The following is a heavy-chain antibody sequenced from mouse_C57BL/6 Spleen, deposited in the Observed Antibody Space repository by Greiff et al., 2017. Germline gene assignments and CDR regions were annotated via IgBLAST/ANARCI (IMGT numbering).Heavy chain of an antibody. V-gene: IGHV5-6*02. Sequence: DVKLVESGGDLVKPGGSLKLSCAASGFTFSSYGMSWVRQTPDKRLEWVATISSGGSYTYSPDSVKGRFTISRDNAKNTLYLQMSSLKSEDTAMYYCARHYYGTDYWGQGTTLTVSS. CDR3: ARHYYGTDY. D-gene: IGHD1-1*01. CDR1: GFTFSSYG. CDR2: ISSGGSYT. J-gene: IGHJ2*01.